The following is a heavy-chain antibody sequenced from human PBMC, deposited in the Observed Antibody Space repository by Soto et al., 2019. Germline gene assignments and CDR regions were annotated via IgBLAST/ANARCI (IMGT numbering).Heavy chain of an antibody. V-gene: IGHV1-24*01. Sequence: ASVKVSCKVSGYTLTELSVHWVRQAPGKGLEWMGGFDPEDGETIYAQKFQGRVTMTEDTSTDTAYMELSSLRSEDTAVYYCATVTRRRVIRGTDYWGQGTLVTVSS. CDR2: FDPEDGET. J-gene: IGHJ4*02. CDR3: ATVTRRRVIRGTDY. D-gene: IGHD3-22*01. CDR1: GYTLTELS.